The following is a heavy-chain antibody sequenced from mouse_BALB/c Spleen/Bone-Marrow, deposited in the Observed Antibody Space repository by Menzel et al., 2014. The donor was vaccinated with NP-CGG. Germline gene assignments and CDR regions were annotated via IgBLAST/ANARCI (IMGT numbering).Heavy chain of an antibody. Sequence: VQRVESGPELVSPGVSVKISCKAFGYTFXDYAIHWVKQSHSKSLEWIGIISTYSANTNYNQKFKGKATMTVDKSSSTAYMELARLTFEDSAIYFCARDISGYVRAMDYWGQGTSVTVSS. CDR2: ISTYSANT. V-gene: IGHV1-67*01. D-gene: IGHD3-2*01. J-gene: IGHJ4*01. CDR1: GYTFXDYA. CDR3: ARDISGYVRAMDY.